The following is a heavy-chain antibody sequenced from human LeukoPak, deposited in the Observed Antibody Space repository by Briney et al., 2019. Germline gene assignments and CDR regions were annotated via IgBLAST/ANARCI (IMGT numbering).Heavy chain of an antibody. Sequence: GGSLRLSCAASGFTFSGYSMNWVRQAPGKGLEWVSYISSSASTIYHADSVKGRFTISRDNSKNTLYLQMNSLRAEDTAVYFCTRQSENFSLDYWGQGTLVTVSS. D-gene: IGHD3-3*01. V-gene: IGHV3-48*01. CDR3: TRQSENFSLDY. CDR2: ISSSASTI. J-gene: IGHJ4*02. CDR1: GFTFSGYS.